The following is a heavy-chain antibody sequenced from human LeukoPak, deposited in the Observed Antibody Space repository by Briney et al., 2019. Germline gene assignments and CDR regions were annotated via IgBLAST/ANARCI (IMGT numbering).Heavy chain of an antibody. J-gene: IGHJ4*02. CDR3: ARVKAAAAPYYFDY. CDR2: ISAYNGNT. D-gene: IGHD6-13*01. Sequence: ASVKVSRKASGYTFTSYGISWVRQAPGQGLEWMGWISAYNGNTNYAQKLQGRVTMTTDTSTSTAYMELRSLRSDDTAVYYCARVKAAAAPYYFDYWGRGTLVTVSS. V-gene: IGHV1-18*01. CDR1: GYTFTSYG.